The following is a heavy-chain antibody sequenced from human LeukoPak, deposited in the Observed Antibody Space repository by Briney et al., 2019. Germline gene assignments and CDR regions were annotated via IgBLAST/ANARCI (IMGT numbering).Heavy chain of an antibody. D-gene: IGHD3-3*01. V-gene: IGHV4-4*02. CDR2: IYHSGST. CDR3: ASRDTEIWGGYGALDY. J-gene: IGHJ4*02. Sequence: SGTLSLTCAVSGGSISSSNWWSWVRQPPGKGLEWIGEIYHSGSTNYNPSLKSRVTISVDKSKNQFSLKLSSVTAADTAVYYCASRDTEIWGGYGALDYWGQGTLVTVSS. CDR1: GGSISSSNW.